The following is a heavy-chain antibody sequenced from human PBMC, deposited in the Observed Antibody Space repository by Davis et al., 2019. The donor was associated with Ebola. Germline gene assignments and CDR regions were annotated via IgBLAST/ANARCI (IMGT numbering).Heavy chain of an antibody. D-gene: IGHD2-21*01. J-gene: IGHJ3*02. Sequence: PSETLSLTCTASGVSITTYSWSWIRQPPGKGLEWVGYIHHGGSANSNPSPKSRVTFSIDTSKSQVSLKLTSVTAADTAVYYCARDTRPCGGDCYDDTFDMWGQGTMVIVSS. CDR1: GVSITTYS. V-gene: IGHV4-59*12. CDR2: IHHGGSA. CDR3: ARDTRPCGGDCYDDTFDM.